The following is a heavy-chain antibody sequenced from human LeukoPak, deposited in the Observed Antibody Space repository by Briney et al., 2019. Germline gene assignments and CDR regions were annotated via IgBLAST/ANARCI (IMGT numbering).Heavy chain of an antibody. CDR3: VRAESGGGRNWFDP. V-gene: IGHV1-8*01. Sequence: ASVKVSCKASGYTFTSYDINWVRQATGQGLEWMGWMNPNNGDTGYAQKNLQGRVTMTRNTSISTAYMELSSLRSEDTAVHYCVRAESGGGRNWFDPWGQGTLVTVSS. D-gene: IGHD3-16*01. J-gene: IGHJ5*02. CDR2: MNPNNGDT. CDR1: GYTFTSYD.